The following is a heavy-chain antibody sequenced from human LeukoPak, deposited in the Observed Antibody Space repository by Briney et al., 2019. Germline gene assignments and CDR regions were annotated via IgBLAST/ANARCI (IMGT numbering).Heavy chain of an antibody. CDR1: GFTFSTYA. V-gene: IGHV3-23*01. Sequence: PGESLRLSCAASGFTFSTYAMNGVRHAREEGLEWFSGIRGSDGTTYYAHSVKGRLTISRDNSKNALYLQMHSLRAEDTAVYYCAKSCCSISSSYDGFDYWGPGPLVPVSS. CDR3: AKSCCSISSSYDGFDY. CDR2: IRGSDGTT. D-gene: IGHD2-2*01. J-gene: IGHJ4*02.